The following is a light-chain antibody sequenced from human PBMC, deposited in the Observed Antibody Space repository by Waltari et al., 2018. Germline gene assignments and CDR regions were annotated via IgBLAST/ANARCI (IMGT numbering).Light chain of an antibody. CDR1: SSVVGGYSY. CDR2: EVS. Sequence: SALPPPAHVPGSPAQTTTLYCRGTSSVVGGYSYVSWYQQHPGKAPKLMIYEVSNRPSGVSNRFSGSKSGNTASLTISGLQAEDEADYYCSSYTSSSTLVFGGGTKLTVL. V-gene: IGLV2-14*01. J-gene: IGLJ2*01. CDR3: SSYTSSSTLV.